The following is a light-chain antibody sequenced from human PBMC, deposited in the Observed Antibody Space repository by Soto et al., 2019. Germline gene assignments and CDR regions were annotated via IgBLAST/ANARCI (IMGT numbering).Light chain of an antibody. V-gene: IGKV1-33*01. CDR2: DAY. CDR1: RDIGNS. CDR3: QKSDHLPL. Sequence: IQMTQSPPSLSASVGDRVTITCQASRDIGNSLNWYQDKPGQAPKLVIYDAYNLETGVPSTFSGGGYGTHFTFTISSLRPEDIGTYYCQKSDHLPLFGPGTKVDIK. J-gene: IGKJ3*01.